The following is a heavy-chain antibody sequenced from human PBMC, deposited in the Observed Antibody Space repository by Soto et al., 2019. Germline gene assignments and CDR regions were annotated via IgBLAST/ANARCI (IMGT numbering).Heavy chain of an antibody. D-gene: IGHD2-2*03. J-gene: IGHJ4*02. CDR3: ARVRGGYCSSTSCYPKEYDY. Sequence: PSETLSLTCTVSGGSIIRGDYYWSWIRQPPGKGLEWIGYIYYSGSTYYNPSLKSRVTISVDTSKNQFSLKLSSVTAADTAVYYCARVRGGYCSSTSCYPKEYDYWGQGTLVTVSS. V-gene: IGHV4-30-4*01. CDR1: GGSIIRGDYY. CDR2: IYYSGST.